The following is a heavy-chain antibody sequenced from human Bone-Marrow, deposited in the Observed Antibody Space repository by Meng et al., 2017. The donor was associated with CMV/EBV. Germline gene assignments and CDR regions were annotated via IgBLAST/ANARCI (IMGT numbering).Heavy chain of an antibody. CDR1: GFTFRSYA. Sequence: GESLKISCAASGFTFRSYAMSWVRQAPGKGLEWVSYISNSPTTIHYADSVKGRFTISRDNAKNSLYLQMNSLSAEDTAVYYCVRGISYYFDYWGQGALVTVSS. J-gene: IGHJ4*02. CDR2: ISNSPTTI. D-gene: IGHD3-3*02. CDR3: VRGISYYFDY. V-gene: IGHV3-48*04.